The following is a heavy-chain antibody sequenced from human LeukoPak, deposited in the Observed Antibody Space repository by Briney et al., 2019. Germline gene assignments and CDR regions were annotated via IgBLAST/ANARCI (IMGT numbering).Heavy chain of an antibody. J-gene: IGHJ4*02. D-gene: IGHD3-22*01. V-gene: IGHV1-2*02. CDR2: INPNSGGT. CDR1: GYTFTGYY. Sequence: ASVKVSCKASGYTFTGYYMHWVRQAPGQGLEWMGWINPNSGGTNYAQKFQGRVTMTRDTSTSTAYMELSRLRSEDTAVYYCAREDYYDSGSNDYWGQGTLVTVPS. CDR3: AREDYYDSGSNDY.